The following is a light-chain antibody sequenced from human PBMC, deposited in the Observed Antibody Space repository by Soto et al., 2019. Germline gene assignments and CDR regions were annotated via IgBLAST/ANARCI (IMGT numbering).Light chain of an antibody. Sequence: IQVTKAPYSLAAAVGDRVSSTCRASQDISSFLAWYQQKPGTAPKLLIYAASTLQSGVPSRFSGIGSGTDFTLTIRSLQPEDCATHYSQHLNSYPLTCGGGTKVEIK. CDR1: QDISSF. J-gene: IGKJ4*01. CDR3: QHLNSYPLT. CDR2: AAS. V-gene: IGKV1-9*01.